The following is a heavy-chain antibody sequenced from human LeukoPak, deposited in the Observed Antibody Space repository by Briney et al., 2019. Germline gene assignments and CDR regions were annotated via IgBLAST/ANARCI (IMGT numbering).Heavy chain of an antibody. J-gene: IGHJ4*02. V-gene: IGHV3-53*01. CDR1: GFTFSGSD. D-gene: IGHD3-10*01. CDR2: MYSGGST. CDR3: ASVTMVRGPHFDY. Sequence: GGSLRLSCAASGFTFSGSDMHWVRQAPGKGLEWVSVMYSGGSTYYADSVEGRFTISRDNSKNTVYLQMNSLRAEDTAVYYCASVTMVRGPHFDYWGQGTLVTVSS.